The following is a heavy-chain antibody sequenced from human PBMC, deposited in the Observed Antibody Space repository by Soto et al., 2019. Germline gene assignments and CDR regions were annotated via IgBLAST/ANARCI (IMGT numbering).Heavy chain of an antibody. D-gene: IGHD3-22*01. CDR3: AKNRRMIVAVIDAFDN. V-gene: IGHV3-30*18. CDR1: GFVFSDFG. Sequence: QVQLVESGGGVVQPGRSLRLSCVGSGFVFSDFGMNWVRQAPGKGLEWVAVISFDGKKKYYADSVKGRFSISRDNSKNMVSLQINSLGAEDTAVYYCAKNRRMIVAVIDAFDNWGQGTMVTVSS. J-gene: IGHJ3*02. CDR2: ISFDGKKK.